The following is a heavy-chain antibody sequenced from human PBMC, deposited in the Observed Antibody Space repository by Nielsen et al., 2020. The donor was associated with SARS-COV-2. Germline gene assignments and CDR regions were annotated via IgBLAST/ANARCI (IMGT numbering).Heavy chain of an antibody. J-gene: IGHJ4*02. CDR3: ARAPAVYCSSTSCELDY. V-gene: IGHV3-30-3*01. D-gene: IGHD2-2*01. CDR1: GFTFSSYA. Sequence: GESLKISCAASGFTFSSYAMHWVRQAPGKGLEWVAVISYDGSNKYYADSVKGRFTISRDNSKNTLYLQMNSLRAEDTAVYYCARAPAVYCSSTSCELDYWGQGTLVTVSS. CDR2: ISYDGSNK.